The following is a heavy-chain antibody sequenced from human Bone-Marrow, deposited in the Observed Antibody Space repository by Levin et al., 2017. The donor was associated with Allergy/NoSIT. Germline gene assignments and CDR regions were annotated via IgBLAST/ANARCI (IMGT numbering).Heavy chain of an antibody. J-gene: IGHJ4*02. D-gene: IGHD2-15*01. Sequence: ASVKVSCKASGGTFSSYAISWVRQAPGQGLEWMGGIIPIFGTANYAQKFQGRVTITADESTSTAYMELSSLRSEDTAVYYCARDDTYCSGGSCYGDYFDYWGQGTLVTVSS. CDR2: IIPIFGTA. CDR3: ARDDTYCSGGSCYGDYFDY. CDR1: GGTFSSYA. V-gene: IGHV1-69*13.